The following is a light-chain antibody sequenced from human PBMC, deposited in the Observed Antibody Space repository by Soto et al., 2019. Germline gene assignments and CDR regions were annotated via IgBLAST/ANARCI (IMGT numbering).Light chain of an antibody. V-gene: IGKV3-15*01. CDR3: QRYNDWPPWT. CDR1: QNVGSN. J-gene: IGKJ1*01. CDR2: GAS. Sequence: EIVMTQSPATLSVSPGERATLFCRASQNVGSNLAWYQQKPGQAPRLLIHGASTRATGVPARFNGSGSGTDFTLTISSLQSEDFAVYYCQRYNDWPPWTFGQGTNVDIK.